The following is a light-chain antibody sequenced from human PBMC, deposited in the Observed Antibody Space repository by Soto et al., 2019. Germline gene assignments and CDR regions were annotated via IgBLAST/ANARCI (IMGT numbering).Light chain of an antibody. CDR2: GAS. V-gene: IGKV3-20*01. Sequence: EFVLTRSPGTLSLSPGERATLSCRASQTVRNNYLAWYQQKPGQAPRLLIYGASSRATGIPDRFSGSGSETDFTLTISRLEPEDFAVYYCHQYGGAGTFGQGTKVDIK. CDR1: QTVRNNY. CDR3: HQYGGAGT. J-gene: IGKJ1*01.